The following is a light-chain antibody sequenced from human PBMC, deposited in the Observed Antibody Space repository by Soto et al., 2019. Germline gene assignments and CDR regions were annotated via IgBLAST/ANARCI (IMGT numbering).Light chain of an antibody. Sequence: QSALTQPPSASGSPGQSVTISCTGTSSDIGGYDHVSWYRQDPGKAPKVMIYEVTKRPSGVPDRFSGSKAGNTASLTVFGLQAEDEANYYCGSYAGSDNPDVFGTGTKLTVL. CDR3: GSYAGSDNPDV. CDR2: EVT. V-gene: IGLV2-8*01. J-gene: IGLJ1*01. CDR1: SSDIGGYDH.